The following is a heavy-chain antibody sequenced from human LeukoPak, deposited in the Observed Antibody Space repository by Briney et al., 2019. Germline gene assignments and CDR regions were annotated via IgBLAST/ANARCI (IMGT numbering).Heavy chain of an antibody. CDR2: INPSGGST. Sequence: ASVKVSCKASGYTFTSYYMHWVRQAPGQGLEWMGIINPSGGSTSYAQKFQGRVTMTRDTSISTAYMELSRLRSDDTAVYYCARDHIRTDYYDSYGYWGQGTLVTVSS. J-gene: IGHJ4*02. D-gene: IGHD3-22*01. CDR3: ARDHIRTDYYDSYGY. CDR1: GYTFTSYY. V-gene: IGHV1-46*01.